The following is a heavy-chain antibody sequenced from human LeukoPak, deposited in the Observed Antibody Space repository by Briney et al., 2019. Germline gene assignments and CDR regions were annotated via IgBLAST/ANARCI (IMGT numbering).Heavy chain of an antibody. Sequence: GGSLRLSCAASGFTFSSYAMSWVRQAPGKGLEWVSAISGSGGSTYYADSVKGRFTISRDNSKNTLYLQMNSLRAEDTAVYCCARPRSTSRGAFDIWGQGTMVTVSS. CDR3: ARPRSTSRGAFDI. V-gene: IGHV3-23*01. CDR2: ISGSGGST. CDR1: GFTFSSYA. J-gene: IGHJ3*02. D-gene: IGHD2-2*01.